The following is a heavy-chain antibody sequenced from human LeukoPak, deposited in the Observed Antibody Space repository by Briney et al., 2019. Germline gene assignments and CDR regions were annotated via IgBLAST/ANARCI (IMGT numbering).Heavy chain of an antibody. J-gene: IGHJ4*02. V-gene: IGHV3-30*03. CDR1: GFTFSSYG. CDR2: ISYDGSNK. Sequence: PGRSLRHSCAASGFTFSSYGMHWVRQAPGKGLEWVAVISYDGSNKYYADSVKGRFTISRDNAKNSPYLQMNSLRAEDTAVYYCARADDYDFWSGYVSFDYWGQGTLVTVSS. D-gene: IGHD3-3*01. CDR3: ARADDYDFWSGYVSFDY.